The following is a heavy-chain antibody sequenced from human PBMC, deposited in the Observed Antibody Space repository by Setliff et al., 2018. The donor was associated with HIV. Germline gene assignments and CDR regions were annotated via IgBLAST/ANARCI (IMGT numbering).Heavy chain of an antibody. CDR2: IYYSGSS. Sequence: SETLSLTCSVSGGSTTSGGYYWSWIRQHPGKGLEWIGYIYYSGSSYYNPSVRSRVIMSLDTSENHFSLKLSSVTAADTTVYYCVRNSFDYVEEEWGQGTQVTVSS. CDR3: VRNSFDYVEEE. D-gene: IGHD3-9*01. V-gene: IGHV4-31*03. J-gene: IGHJ4*02. CDR1: GGSTTSGGYY.